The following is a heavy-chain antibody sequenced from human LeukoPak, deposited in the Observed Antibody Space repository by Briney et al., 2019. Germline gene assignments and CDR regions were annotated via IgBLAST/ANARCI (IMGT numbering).Heavy chain of an antibody. J-gene: IGHJ4*02. CDR3: AKKAQYNGNYPLDY. V-gene: IGHV3-23*01. D-gene: IGHD1-26*01. CDR1: GFIVSNYA. Sequence: GGSLRLSCVASGFIVSNYAMSWVRQAPGEGLEWVSGTSDRGDYTYYADSVKGRFTISRDNSKNTLYLQMNSLRAEDTALYFCAKKAQYNGNYPLDYWGQGTLVTVSS. CDR2: TSDRGDYT.